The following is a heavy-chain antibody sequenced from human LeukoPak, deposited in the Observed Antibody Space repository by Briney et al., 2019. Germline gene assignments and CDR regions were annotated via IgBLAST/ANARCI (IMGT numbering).Heavy chain of an antibody. J-gene: IGHJ4*02. V-gene: IGHV1-69*04. CDR2: INPILGIT. CDR3: ASREYDNSNYYLYYFDY. CDR1: GGTFSSYA. D-gene: IGHD3-22*01. Sequence: SVKVSCKASGGTFSSYAISWVRQAPGQGLECMGRINPILGITNYAQKFQGRVTITADKSTSTAYMELSSLRSEDTAVYYCASREYDNSNYYLYYFDYWGQGTLVTVSS.